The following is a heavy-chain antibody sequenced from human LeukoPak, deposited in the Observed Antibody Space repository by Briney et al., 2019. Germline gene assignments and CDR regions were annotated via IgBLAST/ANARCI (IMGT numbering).Heavy chain of an antibody. D-gene: IGHD3-22*01. J-gene: IGHJ4*02. CDR1: GFTFSSYG. V-gene: IGHV3-30*18. CDR2: ISYDGSNK. CDR3: AKGSSADY. Sequence: GALRLSCAASGFTFSSYGMHWVRQVPGKGLEWVAVISYDGSNKYYADSVKGRFTISRDNSKNTLYLQMNSLRAEDTAVYYCAKGSSADYWGQGTLVTVSS.